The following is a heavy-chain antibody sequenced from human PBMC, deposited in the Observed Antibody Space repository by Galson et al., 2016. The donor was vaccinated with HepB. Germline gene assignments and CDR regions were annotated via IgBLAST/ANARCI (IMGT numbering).Heavy chain of an antibody. CDR2: ISSGGGTK. V-gene: IGHV3-30*18. CDR1: GFTFSDSG. D-gene: IGHD4-17*01. Sequence: SLRLSCAASGFTFSDSGMHWVRQAPGKGLEWVAVISSGGGTKYYADSVKGRFTISRDNSRNTVFLQTDALSPEDTAVYYCAKVPPDYGDAGWGQGTLVTVSS. J-gene: IGHJ4*02. CDR3: AKVPPDYGDAG.